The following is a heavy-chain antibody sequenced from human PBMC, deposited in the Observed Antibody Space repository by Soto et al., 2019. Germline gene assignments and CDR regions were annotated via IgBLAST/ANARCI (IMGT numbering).Heavy chain of an antibody. Sequence: GGSLRLSCTASGFTFGDYAMSWFRQAPGKGLEWVGFIRSKAYGGTTEYAASVKGRFTISRDDSKSIAYLQMNSLKTEDTAVYYCSRDQEVGWFDPWGQGTLVTVSS. J-gene: IGHJ5*02. D-gene: IGHD2-2*01. V-gene: IGHV3-49*03. CDR3: SRDQEVGWFDP. CDR2: IRSKAYGGTT. CDR1: GFTFGDYA.